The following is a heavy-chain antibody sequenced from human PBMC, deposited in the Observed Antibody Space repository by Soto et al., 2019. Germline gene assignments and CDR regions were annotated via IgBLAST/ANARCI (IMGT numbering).Heavy chain of an antibody. D-gene: IGHD6-13*01. CDR1: GGSISTGVWY. CDR3: ARVSAGGTRWFDS. CDR2: IYYRGTT. Sequence: QVQLQESGPGLVKPSQTLSLTCSVSGGSISTGVWYWSWVREHPGKGLEWIGDIYYRGTTSYNPSLGSRVTNSRDTSKNQVSLKVNSVTAADTAVYYCARVSAGGTRWFDSWGQGIRVTVSS. V-gene: IGHV4-31*03. J-gene: IGHJ5*01.